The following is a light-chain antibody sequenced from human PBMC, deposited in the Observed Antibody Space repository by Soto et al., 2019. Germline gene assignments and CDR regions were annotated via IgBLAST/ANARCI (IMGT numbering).Light chain of an antibody. CDR2: GAS. CDR1: QSVISY. J-gene: IGKJ4*01. V-gene: IGKV3-15*01. Sequence: EVVMTQSPVTLSVSPGEGATLSCMASQSVISYLAWYQQKPGQAPRLLIYGASTRATDVPARFSGSGSGTEFTLTISSLQPEDFGVYYCQQYNNWPWLTFGGGTKVEI. CDR3: QQYNNWPWLT.